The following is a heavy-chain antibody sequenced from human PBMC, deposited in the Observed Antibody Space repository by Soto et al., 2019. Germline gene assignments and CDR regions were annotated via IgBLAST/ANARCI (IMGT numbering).Heavy chain of an antibody. Sequence: EVQLLESGGGPVQPGGSLRVSCAASGFRFSAQAMGWVRQAPGKGLEWVSLISGNSAATYYADSVKGRFTISRDNSRNTLYIQMNSLGAEDTAFYYCATQDFRGATGTTWGQGALVTVSS. CDR3: ATQDFRGATGTT. V-gene: IGHV3-23*01. CDR1: GFRFSAQA. CDR2: ISGNSAAT. D-gene: IGHD1-1*01. J-gene: IGHJ4*02.